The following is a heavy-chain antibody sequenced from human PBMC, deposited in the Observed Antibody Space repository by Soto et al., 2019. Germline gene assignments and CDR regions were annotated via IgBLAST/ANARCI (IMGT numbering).Heavy chain of an antibody. V-gene: IGHV3-74*01. J-gene: IGHJ5*02. CDR3: ARVKSGSYDWFDP. Sequence: GGSLRLSCAASGLTFSNYWMHWVRQAPGKGLMWVSRINTDGSRTTYADSVQGRFAISRDNAKNTLYLQMNSLRAEDTAVYYCARVKSGSYDWFDPWGQGTLVTVSS. CDR1: GLTFSNYW. CDR2: INTDGSRT. D-gene: IGHD3-10*01.